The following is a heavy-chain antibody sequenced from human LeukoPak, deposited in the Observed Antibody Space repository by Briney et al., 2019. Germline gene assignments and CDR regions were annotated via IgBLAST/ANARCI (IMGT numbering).Heavy chain of an antibody. CDR2: ISSSGSTI. J-gene: IGHJ3*02. D-gene: IGHD2-2*01. CDR1: GFTFSDYY. V-gene: IGHV3-11*01. Sequence: TGGSLRLSCAASGFTFSDYYMSWIRQAPGKGLEWVSYISSSGSTIYYADSVKGRFTISRDNAKNSLYLQMNSLRAEDTAVYYCAREVYCSSTSCWEAFDIWGQGTMVTVSS. CDR3: AREVYCSSTSCWEAFDI.